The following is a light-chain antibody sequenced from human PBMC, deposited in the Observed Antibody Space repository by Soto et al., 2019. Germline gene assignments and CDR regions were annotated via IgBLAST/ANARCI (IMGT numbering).Light chain of an antibody. V-gene: IGKV3-15*01. CDR1: QSVSSN. Sequence: EIVMTQSPATLSVSPGERATLYCRASQSVSSNLAWYQQKRGQAPRLLIYGASTRATGIPARLSGSGSGTEFTLTISSLQSEDFAFYFCQQYNKWPTTFGQGTKVDIK. CDR2: GAS. J-gene: IGKJ1*01. CDR3: QQYNKWPTT.